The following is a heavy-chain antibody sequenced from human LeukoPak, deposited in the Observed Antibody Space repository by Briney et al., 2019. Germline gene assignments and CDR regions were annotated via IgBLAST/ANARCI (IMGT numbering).Heavy chain of an antibody. J-gene: IGHJ4*02. D-gene: IGHD6-19*01. V-gene: IGHV4-4*07. CDR1: GVSISSYY. CDR3: ARDRGSGWAFDY. CDR2: IYTSGST. Sequence: SETLSLTCTVSGVSISSYYWSWIRQPAGKGLEWIGRIYTSGSTNYNPSLKSRVTMSVDTSKSQFSLKLSSVTAADTAVYYCARDRGSGWAFDYWGQGTLVTVSS.